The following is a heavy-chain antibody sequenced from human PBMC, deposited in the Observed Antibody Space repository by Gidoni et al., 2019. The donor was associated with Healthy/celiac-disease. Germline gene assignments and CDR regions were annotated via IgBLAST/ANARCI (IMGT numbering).Heavy chain of an antibody. CDR3: ARGAYSSGWPEFSLFDY. J-gene: IGHJ4*02. CDR1: DGSFSGYY. D-gene: IGHD6-19*01. Sequence: QVQLQQWGAGLLKPSEPLSLTCAVYDGSFSGYYWSWIRQPPGKGLEWIGEINHSGSTNYNPSLKSRVTIAVDTSKNQFSLKLSSVTAADTAVYYCARGAYSSGWPEFSLFDYWGQGTLVTVSS. V-gene: IGHV4-34*01. CDR2: INHSGST.